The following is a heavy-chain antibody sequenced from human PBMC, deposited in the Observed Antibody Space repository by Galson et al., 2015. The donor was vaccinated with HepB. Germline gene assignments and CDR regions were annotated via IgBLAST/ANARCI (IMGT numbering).Heavy chain of an antibody. J-gene: IGHJ6*03. CDR2: INPNSGGT. CDR3: ARQGYYFYYMDV. CDR1: GYTFTGYY. Sequence: SVKVSCKASGYTFTGYYMHWVRQAPGQGLEWMGWINPNSGGTNYAQKFQGRVTMTRDTSISTAYMELSRLRSEDTAVYYCARQGYYFYYMDVWGKGTTVTVSS. V-gene: IGHV1-2*02.